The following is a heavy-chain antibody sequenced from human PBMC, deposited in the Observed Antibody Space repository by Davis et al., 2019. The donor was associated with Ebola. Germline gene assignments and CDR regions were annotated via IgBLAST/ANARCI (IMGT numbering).Heavy chain of an antibody. CDR2: ISWNSGSI. Sequence: SLKISCVASGFTVSSYYMSWVRQAPGKGLEWVSGISWNSGSIAYADSVKGRFTISRDNPKNSLYLQMNSLRAEDTALYYCTKDMSDSSILYYYGMDVWGKGTTVTVSS. V-gene: IGHV3-9*01. CDR1: GFTVSSYY. J-gene: IGHJ6*04. CDR3: TKDMSDSSILYYYGMDV. D-gene: IGHD6-13*01.